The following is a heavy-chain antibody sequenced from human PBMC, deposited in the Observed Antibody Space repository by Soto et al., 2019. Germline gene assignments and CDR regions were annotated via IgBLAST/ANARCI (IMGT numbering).Heavy chain of an antibody. Sequence: EVQLLESGGGLVQPGGSLRLSCAASGFTFSSYAMSWVRQAPGKGLEWVSAISGSGGSTYYADSVKGRFTISRDNSKNMLYLQMNSLRAEDTAVYYCAKDWLAVRGEPPTDWGQGTLVTVSS. CDR1: GFTFSSYA. V-gene: IGHV3-23*01. CDR3: AKDWLAVRGEPPTD. CDR2: ISGSGGST. D-gene: IGHD3-10*01. J-gene: IGHJ1*01.